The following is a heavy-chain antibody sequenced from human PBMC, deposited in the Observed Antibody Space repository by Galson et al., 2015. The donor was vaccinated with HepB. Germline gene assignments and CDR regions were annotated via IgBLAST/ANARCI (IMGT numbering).Heavy chain of an antibody. J-gene: IGHJ4*02. CDR3: ARDRGPPFSSGWYLDY. Sequence: SVKVSCKASGYTFTSYAMHWVRQAPGQRLEWMGWINAGNGNTKYSQKFQGRVTITRDTSASTAYMELSSLRSEDTAVYYCARDRGPPFSSGWYLDYWGQGTLVTVSS. V-gene: IGHV1-3*01. D-gene: IGHD6-19*01. CDR1: GYTFTSYA. CDR2: INAGNGNT.